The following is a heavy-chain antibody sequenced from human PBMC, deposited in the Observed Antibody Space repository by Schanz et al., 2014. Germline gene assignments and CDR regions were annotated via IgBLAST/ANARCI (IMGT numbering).Heavy chain of an antibody. J-gene: IGHJ4*02. D-gene: IGHD1-1*01. Sequence: QVQLVESGGGLVKPGGSLRLSCAASGFTFSDYYMSWIRQAPGKGLEWVSAISGSGGSTYYADSVKGRFTISRDNSKNTLYLQMNSLRADDTAVYFCARAHGNNWYGKGLDYWGQGTQVTVSS. CDR3: ARAHGNNWYGKGLDY. V-gene: IGHV3-11*04. CDR1: GFTFSDYY. CDR2: ISGSGGST.